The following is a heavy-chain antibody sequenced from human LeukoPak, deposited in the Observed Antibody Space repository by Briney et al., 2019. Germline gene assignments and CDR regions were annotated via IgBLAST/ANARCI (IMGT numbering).Heavy chain of an antibody. V-gene: IGHV3-30*04. CDR3: ARTFIWLAPFDI. CDR1: GFTFSSYA. Sequence: GGSLRLSCAASGFTFSSYAMHWVRQAPGKGLEWVAVISYDGSTKYYADSVKGRFTISRDNSKNTLYLQMISLRAEDTAVYYCARTFIWLAPFDIWGQGTMVTVSS. J-gene: IGHJ3*02. D-gene: IGHD6-19*01. CDR2: ISYDGSTK.